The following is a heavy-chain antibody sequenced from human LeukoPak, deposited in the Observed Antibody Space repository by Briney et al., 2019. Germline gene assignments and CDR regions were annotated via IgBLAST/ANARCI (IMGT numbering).Heavy chain of an antibody. Sequence: ASVKVSCKASGYTFTSYGISWVRQAPGQGLEWMGGIIPIFGTANYAQKFQGRVTITADKSTSTAYMELTSLRSEDTAVYYCARDMSGESGAFDIWGQGTMVTVSS. D-gene: IGHD3-10*02. J-gene: IGHJ3*02. CDR1: GYTFTSYG. V-gene: IGHV1-69*06. CDR2: IIPIFGTA. CDR3: ARDMSGESGAFDI.